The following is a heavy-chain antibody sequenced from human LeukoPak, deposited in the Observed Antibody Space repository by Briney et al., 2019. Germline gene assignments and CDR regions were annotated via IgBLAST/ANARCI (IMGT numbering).Heavy chain of an antibody. CDR2: ISYDGSNK. J-gene: IGHJ3*02. V-gene: IGHV3-30-3*01. CDR3: AKGQYSGSYYAFDI. D-gene: IGHD1-26*01. CDR1: GFTFSSYA. Sequence: GGSLRLSCAASGFTFSSYAMHWVRQAPGKGLEWVAVISYDGSNKYYADSVKGRFTISRDNSKNTLYLQMNSLRAEDTAVYYCAKGQYSGSYYAFDIWGQGTMVTASS.